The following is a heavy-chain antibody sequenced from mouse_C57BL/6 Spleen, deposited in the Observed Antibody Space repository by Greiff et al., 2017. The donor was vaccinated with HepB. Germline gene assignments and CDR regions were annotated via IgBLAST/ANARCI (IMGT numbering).Heavy chain of an antibody. Sequence: VQLQQPGAELVRPGSSVKLSCKASGYTFTSYWMHWVKQRPIQGLEWIGNIDPSDSETHYNQKFKDKATLTVDKSSSTAYMQLSSLTSEDSAVYYCARRGVLRWYFDVWGTGTTVTVSS. J-gene: IGHJ1*03. V-gene: IGHV1-52*01. D-gene: IGHD1-1*01. CDR2: IDPSDSET. CDR1: GYTFTSYW. CDR3: ARRGVLRWYFDV.